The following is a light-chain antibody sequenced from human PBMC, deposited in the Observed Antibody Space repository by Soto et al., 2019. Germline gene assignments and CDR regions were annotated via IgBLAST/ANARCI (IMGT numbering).Light chain of an antibody. CDR1: QSVISDN. J-gene: IGKJ1*01. V-gene: IGKV3-20*01. CDR3: QQHGGSRT. Sequence: IVLTQSPCTLSLSPLERASLSFMASQSVISDNLAWYQQKAGQAPRLLIYGASRRATGIPDRFSGSGTGTDFTLTISRLEPEDFAVYYCQQHGGSRTFGQGTKVDTK. CDR2: GAS.